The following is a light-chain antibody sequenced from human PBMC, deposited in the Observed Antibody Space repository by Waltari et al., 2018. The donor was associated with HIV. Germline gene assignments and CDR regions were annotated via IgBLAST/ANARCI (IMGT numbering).Light chain of an antibody. V-gene: IGKV4-1*01. CDR2: WAS. J-gene: IGKJ2*01. CDR3: QQYYSTPQT. CDR1: QSVLYSANNKNY. Sequence: DIVMTQSPDSLAVSLGERATINCNSSQSVLYSANNKNYLAWYQQKPGQPPKLLIYWASTRESGVPDRFSGSGSGTDFTLTISSLQAEDVAVYYCQQYYSTPQTFGQGTKLEIK.